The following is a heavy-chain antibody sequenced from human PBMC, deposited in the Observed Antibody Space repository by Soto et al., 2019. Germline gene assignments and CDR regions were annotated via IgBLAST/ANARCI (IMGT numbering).Heavy chain of an antibody. CDR2: IYYSGST. J-gene: IGHJ6*03. CDR3: ARGARFPLSHYYYYMDV. V-gene: IGHV4-39*01. Sequence: PSETLSLTCTVSGGSISSSSYYWGWIRQPPGKGLEWIGSIYYSGSTYYNQSLKSRVTISVDTSKNQFSLKLSSVTAADTAVYYCARGARFPLSHYYYYMDVWGKGTTVTVSS. D-gene: IGHD3-10*01. CDR1: GGSISSSSYY.